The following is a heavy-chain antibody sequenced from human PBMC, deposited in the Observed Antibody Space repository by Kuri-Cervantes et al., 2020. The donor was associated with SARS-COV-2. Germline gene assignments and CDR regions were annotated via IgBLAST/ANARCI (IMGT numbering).Heavy chain of an antibody. CDR2: ISGSGGST. CDR1: GFTFSSYA. J-gene: IGHJ4*02. V-gene: IGHV3-23*01. Sequence: GGSLRLSCAASGFTFSSYAMSWVRQAPGKGLEWVSAISGSGGSTYYADSVKGRLTISRDNSKNTLYLQMNSLRAEDTAVYYCARDLRLGKSLDYWGQGTLVTVSS. CDR3: ARDLRLGKSLDY. D-gene: IGHD7-27*01.